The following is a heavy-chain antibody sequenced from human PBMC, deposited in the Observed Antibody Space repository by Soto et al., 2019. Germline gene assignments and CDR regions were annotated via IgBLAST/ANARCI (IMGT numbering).Heavy chain of an antibody. V-gene: IGHV3-13*01. CDR1: GFTFSSYD. CDR2: IGTAGDT. D-gene: IGHD7-27*01. J-gene: IGHJ6*02. Sequence: SGGSLRLSCAASGFTFSSYDMHWVRQATGKGLEWVSAIGTAGDTYYPGSVKGRFTISRENAKNSLYLQMNSLRAEDTAVYYCARDKQPGNYYYGMDVWGQGTTVTVSS. CDR3: ARDKQPGNYYYGMDV.